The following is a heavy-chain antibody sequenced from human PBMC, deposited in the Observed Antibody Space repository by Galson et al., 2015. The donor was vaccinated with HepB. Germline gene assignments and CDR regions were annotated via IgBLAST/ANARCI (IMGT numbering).Heavy chain of an antibody. CDR2: IWYDGSNK. V-gene: IGHV3-33*08. CDR3: ASSSMTTVTGDAFDI. J-gene: IGHJ3*02. Sequence: SLRLSCAASGFTFSSYGMHWVRQAPGKGLEWVAVIWYDGSNKYYADSVKGRFTISRDNSKNTLYLQMNSLRGEDTAVYYCASSSMTTVTGDAFDIWGQGTMVTVSS. CDR1: GFTFSSYG. D-gene: IGHD4-17*01.